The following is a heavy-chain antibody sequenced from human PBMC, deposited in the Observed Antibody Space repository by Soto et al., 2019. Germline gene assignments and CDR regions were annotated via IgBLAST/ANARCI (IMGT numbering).Heavy chain of an antibody. D-gene: IGHD3-9*01. CDR3: ARLEGLATISHYFDF. Sequence: SETLSLTCTVSGGSISSSSYYWGWIRQPPGKGLEWIGSIYYSGSTYYNPSLKSRVTISVDTSKNQFSLKLNSVTATDSAMYFCARLEGLATISHYFDFWGQGALVTVSS. CDR2: IYYSGST. CDR1: GGSISSSSYY. V-gene: IGHV4-39*01. J-gene: IGHJ4*02.